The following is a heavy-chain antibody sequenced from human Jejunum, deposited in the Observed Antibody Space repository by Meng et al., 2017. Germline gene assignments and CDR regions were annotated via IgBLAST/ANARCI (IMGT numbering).Heavy chain of an antibody. D-gene: IGHD5-24*01. V-gene: IGHV4-4*02. J-gene: IGHJ4*02. Sequence: VQLQVLGPGLVRPSGTLSLTCAVSGGSIISGNWWSWVRQPPGKGLEWIGEIFQSGSTNYNPSLKSRVTISVDKSKNQLSLNLISVTAADTAVYYCARAASYNLDNWGQGTLVTVSS. CDR1: GGSIISGNW. CDR3: ARAASYNLDN. CDR2: IFQSGST.